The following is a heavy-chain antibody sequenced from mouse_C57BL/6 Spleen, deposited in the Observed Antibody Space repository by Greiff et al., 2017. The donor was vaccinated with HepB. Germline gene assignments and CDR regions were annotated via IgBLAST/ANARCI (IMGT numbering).Heavy chain of an antibody. D-gene: IGHD4-1*01. CDR2: VSYDGSN. Sequence: EVQLQESGPGLVKPSQSLSLTCSVTGYSITSGYYWNWIRQFPGNKLEWMGYVSYDGSNNYNPSLKNRISITRDTSKNQFFLKLNSVTTEDTATYYCASTGTSWFAYWGQGTLVTVSA. J-gene: IGHJ3*01. V-gene: IGHV3-6*01. CDR1: GYSITSGYY. CDR3: ASTGTSWFAY.